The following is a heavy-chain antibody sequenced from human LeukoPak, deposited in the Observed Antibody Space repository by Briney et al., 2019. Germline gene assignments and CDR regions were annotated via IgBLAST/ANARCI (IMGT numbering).Heavy chain of an antibody. J-gene: IGHJ4*02. Sequence: ASETLSLTCTVSSGSISTGSHYWGWIRQPPGKGLEWIGTISYSGSTYYNPSLKSRVTISVDTSKNQFSLKLTSVTAADTAVYYCARHNWRVSYNDSSDSNDWGQGTLVTVSS. D-gene: IGHD3-22*01. CDR1: SGSISTGSHY. CDR2: ISYSGST. CDR3: ARHNWRVSYNDSSDSND. V-gene: IGHV4-39*01.